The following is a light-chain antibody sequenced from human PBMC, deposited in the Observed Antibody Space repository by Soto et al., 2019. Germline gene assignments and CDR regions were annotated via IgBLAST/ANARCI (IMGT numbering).Light chain of an antibody. CDR1: HSVSSIY. Sequence: EIVLTQSPGTLSLSPGERATLSCRASHSVSSIYLAWYQQKPGQAPRLLIYGASSRATGIPVRFSGSGSGTDFTLTISRLEPEDFAVYYCQQYGSSPPYTFGQGTKVEIK. J-gene: IGKJ2*01. V-gene: IGKV3-20*01. CDR3: QQYGSSPPYT. CDR2: GAS.